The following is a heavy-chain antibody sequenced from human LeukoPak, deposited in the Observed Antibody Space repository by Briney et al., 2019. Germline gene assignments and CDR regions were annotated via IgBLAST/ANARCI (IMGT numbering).Heavy chain of an antibody. CDR2: ISGSAGST. CDR1: GFTFSNAW. CDR3: AKDERLFEY. D-gene: IGHD6-25*01. J-gene: IGHJ4*02. V-gene: IGHV3-23*01. Sequence: GGSLRLSCAASGFTFSNAWMSWVRQAPGKGLEWVSAISGSAGSTDYADPVKGRFTISRDNSKNTLYLQMNSLRAEDTAVYYCAKDERLFEYWGQGTLVTVSS.